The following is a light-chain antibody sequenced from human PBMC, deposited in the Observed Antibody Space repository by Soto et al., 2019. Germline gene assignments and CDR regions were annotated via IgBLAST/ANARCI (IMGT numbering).Light chain of an antibody. Sequence: AIQLTQSPSSLSASVGDRVTITCRASQGISSALAWYQQKPGKAPKLLIYDASSLESGVPSRFSVSGSGTDFTLTISSRQPEDFATYFCQQFNSYPLITCGQGTRLEIK. CDR1: QGISSA. J-gene: IGKJ5*01. V-gene: IGKV1-13*02. CDR3: QQFNSYPLIT. CDR2: DAS.